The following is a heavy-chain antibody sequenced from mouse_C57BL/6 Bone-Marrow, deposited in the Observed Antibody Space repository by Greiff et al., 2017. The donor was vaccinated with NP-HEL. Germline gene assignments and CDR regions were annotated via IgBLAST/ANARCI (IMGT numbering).Heavy chain of an antibody. CDR1: GFTFSDFY. Sequence: EVKLVESGGGLVQSGRSLRLSCATSGFTFSDFYMEWVRQAPGKGLEWIAASRNKANDYTKEYSASVKGRFIVSRDTSQSILYLQMNALIAEDTAIYYCARDAELGPWFAYWGQGTLVTVSA. D-gene: IGHD4-1*01. J-gene: IGHJ3*01. V-gene: IGHV7-1*01. CDR2: SRNKANDYTK. CDR3: ARDAELGPWFAY.